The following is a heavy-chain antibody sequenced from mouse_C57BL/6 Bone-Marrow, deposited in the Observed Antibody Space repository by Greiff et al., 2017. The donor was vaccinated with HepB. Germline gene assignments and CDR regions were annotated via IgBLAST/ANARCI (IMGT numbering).Heavy chain of an antibody. J-gene: IGHJ3*01. CDR2: INPNNGGT. CDR1: GYTFTDYN. CDR3: ARNGYYSWFAY. D-gene: IGHD2-3*01. Sequence: VQLKESGPELVKPGASVKMSCKASGYTFTDYNMHWVKQSHGKSLEWIGYINPNNGGTSYNQKFKGKATLTVNKSSSTAYMELRSLTSEDSAVYYCARNGYYSWFAYWGQGTLVTVSA. V-gene: IGHV1-22*01.